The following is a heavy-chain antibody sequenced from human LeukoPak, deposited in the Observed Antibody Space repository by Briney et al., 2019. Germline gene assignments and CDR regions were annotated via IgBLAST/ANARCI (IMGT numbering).Heavy chain of an antibody. CDR1: GGSISSYY. D-gene: IGHD2-21*02. CDR2: IYYSGST. J-gene: IGHJ4*02. V-gene: IGHV4-59*12. Sequence: SETLSLTCTVSGGSISSYYWSWIRQPPGKGLEWIGYIYYSGSTNYNPSLKSRVTMSVDTSKNQFSLKLSSVTAADTAVYYCAREGEEGLAYCGGDCYSFDYWGQGTLVTVSS. CDR3: AREGEEGLAYCGGDCYSFDY.